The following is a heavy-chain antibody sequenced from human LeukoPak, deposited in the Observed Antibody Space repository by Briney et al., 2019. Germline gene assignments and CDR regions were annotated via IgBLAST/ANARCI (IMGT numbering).Heavy chain of an antibody. CDR3: AREDCSGGSCYSLSLTPVFHVFDI. CDR2: ISAYNGNT. J-gene: IGHJ3*02. D-gene: IGHD2-15*01. Sequence: ASEKVSCKASGYAFTSYGISWVRQAPGQGLEWMGWISAYNGNTNYAPKLQGRVTMTTDTSTSTAYMELRSLRSDDTAVYYCAREDCSGGSCYSLSLTPVFHVFDIWGQGTMVTVSS. V-gene: IGHV1-18*01. CDR1: GYAFTSYG.